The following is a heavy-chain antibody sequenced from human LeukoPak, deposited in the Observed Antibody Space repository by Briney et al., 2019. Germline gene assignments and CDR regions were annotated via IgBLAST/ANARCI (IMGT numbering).Heavy chain of an antibody. CDR3: ARDLGGVYGSGSYYTHWFDP. CDR1: GGTFSSYA. V-gene: IGHV1-69*13. D-gene: IGHD3-10*01. CDR2: IIPIFGTA. Sequence: ASVKVSFKASGGTFSSYAISWVRQAPGQGLEWMGGIIPIFGTANYAQKFQGRVTITADESTSTAYMELSSLRSEDTAVYYCARDLGGVYGSGSYYTHWFDPWGQGTLVTVSS. J-gene: IGHJ5*02.